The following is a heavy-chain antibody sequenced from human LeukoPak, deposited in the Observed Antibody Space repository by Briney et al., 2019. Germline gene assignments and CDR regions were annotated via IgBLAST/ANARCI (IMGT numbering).Heavy chain of an antibody. V-gene: IGHV1-69*13. CDR3: ARDQVRGVPWFDP. CDR1: GGTFSSYA. D-gene: IGHD3-10*01. Sequence: SVKVSCKASGGTFSSYAISWVRQAPGQGLEWMGGIIPIFGTANYAQKFQGRVTITADESTSTAYMELSSLRSEDTAVYYCARDQVRGVPWFDPWGQGTLVTVSS. CDR2: IIPIFGTA. J-gene: IGHJ5*02.